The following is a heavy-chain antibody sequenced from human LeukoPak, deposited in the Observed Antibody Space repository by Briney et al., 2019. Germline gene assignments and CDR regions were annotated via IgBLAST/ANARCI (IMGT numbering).Heavy chain of an antibody. Sequence: SETLSLTCTVSGGSISSSSHYWGWIRQPPGKGLEWIGSIYYSGSTYYNPSLKSRVTISVDTSKNQFSLKLSSVTAADTAVYYCARDYLGYNFLPEYWGQGTLVAVSS. V-gene: IGHV4-39*02. CDR2: IYYSGST. J-gene: IGHJ4*02. D-gene: IGHD5-24*01. CDR1: GGSISSSSHY. CDR3: ARDYLGYNFLPEY.